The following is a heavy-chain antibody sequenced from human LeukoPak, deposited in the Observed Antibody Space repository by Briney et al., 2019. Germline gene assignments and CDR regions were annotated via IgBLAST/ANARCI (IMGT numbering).Heavy chain of an antibody. CDR3: ATHKYYYGSGSLDY. Sequence: ASVKVSCKASGYTFTGYYMHWVRQAPGQGLEWMGWINPNSGGTDYAQKFQGRVTMTRDTSISSAYMELSRLRSDDTAVYYCATHKYYYGSGSLDYWGQGTLVTVSS. D-gene: IGHD3-10*01. V-gene: IGHV1-2*02. CDR1: GYTFTGYY. J-gene: IGHJ4*02. CDR2: INPNSGGT.